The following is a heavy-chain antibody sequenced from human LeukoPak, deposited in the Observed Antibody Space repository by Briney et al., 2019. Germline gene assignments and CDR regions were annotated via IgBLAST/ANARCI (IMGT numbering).Heavy chain of an antibody. CDR3: ARRLRVAVTDYDS. V-gene: IGHV5-51*01. Sequence: GESLKISCKGSGYSFISYWISWVRQMPGKGLEWMGIIFPGDSDTRYSPSFQGQVTISADKSISTAHLQWSSLKASDTAMYYCARRLRVAVTDYDSWGQGTLVTVSS. J-gene: IGHJ4*02. CDR2: IFPGDSDT. D-gene: IGHD6-19*01. CDR1: GYSFISYW.